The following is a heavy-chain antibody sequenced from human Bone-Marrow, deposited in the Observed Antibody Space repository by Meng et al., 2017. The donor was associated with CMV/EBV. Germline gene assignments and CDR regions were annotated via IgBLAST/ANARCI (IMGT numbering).Heavy chain of an antibody. Sequence: GESLKISCAASGFTFSSDWMSWVRQAPGKGLEWVANIKQDGSEKYYVDSVKGRFTISRDNAKNSLYLQMSSLRAEDTAVYYCARDLTASYDFWSGYSYYFDYWGQGTLVTVSS. J-gene: IGHJ4*02. V-gene: IGHV3-7*01. D-gene: IGHD3-3*01. CDR2: IKQDGSEK. CDR1: GFTFSSDW. CDR3: ARDLTASYDFWSGYSYYFDY.